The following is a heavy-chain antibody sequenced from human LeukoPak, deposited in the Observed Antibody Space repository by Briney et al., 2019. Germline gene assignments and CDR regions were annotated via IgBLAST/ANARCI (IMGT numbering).Heavy chain of an antibody. V-gene: IGHV3-48*04. J-gene: IGHJ3*02. Sequence: GGSLRLSCAASGFTFSSYGMSWVRQAPGKGLEWVSYISSSGSTIYYADSVKGRFTISRDNAKNSLYLQMNSLRAEDTAVYYCARARGRASGAFDIWGQGTMVTVSS. D-gene: IGHD3-10*01. CDR2: ISSSGSTI. CDR1: GFTFSSYG. CDR3: ARARGRASGAFDI.